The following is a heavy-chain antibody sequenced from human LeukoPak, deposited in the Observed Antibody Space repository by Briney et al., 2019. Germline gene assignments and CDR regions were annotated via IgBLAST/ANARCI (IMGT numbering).Heavy chain of an antibody. CDR3: ARAGNYYGDYDF. D-gene: IGHD4-17*01. J-gene: IGHJ4*02. V-gene: IGHV3-64*04. Sequence: GGSLRLSCSASGFPFSSYAMHWVRQAPGKGLEYVSAISDSGGSTYYADSVKGRFTISRDNSRNTLYLQMNSLRADDTAVYYCARAGNYYGDYDFWGPGTLVTVSS. CDR1: GFPFSSYA. CDR2: ISDSGGST.